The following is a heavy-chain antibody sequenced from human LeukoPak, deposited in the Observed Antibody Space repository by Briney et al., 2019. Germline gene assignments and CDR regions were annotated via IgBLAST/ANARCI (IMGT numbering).Heavy chain of an antibody. CDR3: AREVDSSTWYEGADAFDI. J-gene: IGHJ3*02. V-gene: IGHV4-61*02. CDR1: GGSISSGSYY. CDR2: IYYSGST. Sequence: SETLSLTCTVSGGSISSGSYYWHWIRQPAGKGLEWIGRIYYSGSTNYNPSLKSRVTISVDTSKNQFSLKLSSVTAADTAVYYCAREVDSSTWYEGADAFDIWGQGTLVTVSS. D-gene: IGHD6-13*01.